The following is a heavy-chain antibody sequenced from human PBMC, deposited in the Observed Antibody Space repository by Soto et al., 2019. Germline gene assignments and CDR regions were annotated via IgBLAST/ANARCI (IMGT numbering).Heavy chain of an antibody. CDR2: ISYDGSNK. CDR1: GFTFSSYA. Sequence: QVQLVESGGGVVQPGRSLRLSCAASGFTFSSYAMHWVRQAPGKGLEWVAVISYDGSNKYYADSVKGRFTISRDNSKNTLYLQMNSLRAEDTAVYYGARDLGVLWFGELLSHYGMDVWGQGTPVTVSS. CDR3: ARDLGVLWFGELLSHYGMDV. V-gene: IGHV3-30-3*01. J-gene: IGHJ6*02. D-gene: IGHD3-10*01.